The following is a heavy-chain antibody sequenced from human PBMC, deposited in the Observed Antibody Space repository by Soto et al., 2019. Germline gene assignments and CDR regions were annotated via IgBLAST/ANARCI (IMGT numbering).Heavy chain of an antibody. CDR1: GYSIASGYY. CDR3: ARTFDYYGMDV. V-gene: IGHV4-38-2*01. CDR2: IYHAGSV. Sequence: XETLSLTCAVSGYSIASGYYWSCIRQSPGKGLEWIGSIYHAGSVYYNPSLNSRVAVSLDTSKNHFSLKLTSVTAADTAVYYCARTFDYYGMDVWGQGTTVTVSS. J-gene: IGHJ6*02.